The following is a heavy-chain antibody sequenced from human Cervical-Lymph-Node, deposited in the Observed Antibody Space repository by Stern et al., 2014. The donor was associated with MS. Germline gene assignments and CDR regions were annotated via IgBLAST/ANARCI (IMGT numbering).Heavy chain of an antibody. D-gene: IGHD4-23*01. CDR3: AREGSVVTTYAMDV. J-gene: IGHJ6*02. Sequence: QLQLQESGPGLVKPSETLSLTCTVSGGSIISSDHYWGWVRQPPGKGLEWIGSIYFTGTTFYTPSLTSRVSISLDTSKNPLSLQGSSVTAADTAVYYCAREGSVVTTYAMDVWGQGTTVAVSS. CDR2: IYFTGTT. V-gene: IGHV4-39*02. CDR1: GGSIISSDHY.